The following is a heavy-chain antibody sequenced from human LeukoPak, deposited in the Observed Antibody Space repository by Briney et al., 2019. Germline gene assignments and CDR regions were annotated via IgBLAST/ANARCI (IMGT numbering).Heavy chain of an antibody. CDR3: AKDQPYYDSSGYYCSSFDY. J-gene: IGHJ4*02. CDR1: GFTFSSYA. D-gene: IGHD3-22*01. CDR2: ISVSGGST. Sequence: GGSLRLSCAASGFTFSSYAMSWVRQAPGKGLEWVSAISVSGGSTYYADSVKGRFTISRDNSKNTLYLQMNSLRAEDTAVYYCAKDQPYYDSSGYYCSSFDYWSQETLVTVSS. V-gene: IGHV3-23*01.